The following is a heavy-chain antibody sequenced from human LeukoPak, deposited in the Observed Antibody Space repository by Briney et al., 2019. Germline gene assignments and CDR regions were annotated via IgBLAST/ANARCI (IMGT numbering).Heavy chain of an antibody. CDR1: GDSVSSNSAA. CDR2: TYYRSKWYS. J-gene: IGHJ4*02. CDR3: ARGPEALLH. Sequence: SQTLTLTCVISGDSVSSNSAAWNWIRQSPPRGLEWLGRTYYRSKWYSYSAVSVKSRIIINPDTSKNQFSLQLNSVTPEDTAVYYCARGPEALLHWGQGILVTVSS. V-gene: IGHV6-1*01.